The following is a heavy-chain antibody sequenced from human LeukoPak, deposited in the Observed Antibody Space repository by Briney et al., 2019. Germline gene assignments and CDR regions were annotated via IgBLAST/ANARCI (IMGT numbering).Heavy chain of an antibody. Sequence: PSETLSLTCAVYGGSFSGYYWSWIRQPPGKGLEWIGEINHSGSTNYNPSLKSRVTISVDTSKNQFYLKLSSVTAADTAVYYCARGYYGSGSYHRYYYYYMDVWGKGTTVTVSS. CDR3: ARGYYGSGSYHRYYYYYMDV. D-gene: IGHD3-10*01. CDR2: INHSGST. J-gene: IGHJ6*03. CDR1: GGSFSGYY. V-gene: IGHV4-34*01.